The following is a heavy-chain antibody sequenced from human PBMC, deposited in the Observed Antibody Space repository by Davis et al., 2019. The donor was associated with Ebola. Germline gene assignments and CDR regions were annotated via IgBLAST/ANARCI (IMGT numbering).Heavy chain of an antibody. CDR2: ISAYNGNT. V-gene: IGHV1-18*01. Sequence: ASVKVSCKASGYTFKNYAISWVRQAPGQGLEWMGWISAYNGNTNYAQILQGRVTMTTGTSTGTAYMELRSLRSDDTAVYFCARTSIVGTTTTASDTWGQGTKVTVSS. CDR3: ARTSIVGTTTTASDT. J-gene: IGHJ3*02. CDR1: GYTFKNYA. D-gene: IGHD1-26*01.